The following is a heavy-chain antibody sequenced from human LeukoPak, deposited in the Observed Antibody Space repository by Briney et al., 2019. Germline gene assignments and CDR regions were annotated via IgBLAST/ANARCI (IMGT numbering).Heavy chain of an antibody. J-gene: IGHJ4*02. CDR3: ARGGGYSGYDPFDY. V-gene: IGHV3-21*01. D-gene: IGHD5-12*01. CDR2: ISSSSYI. CDR1: GFTFSSYS. Sequence: GGSLRLSCAASGFTFSSYSMNWVRQAPGKGLEWVSSISSSSYIYYADSVKGRFTISRDNAKNSLYLQMNSLRAEDTAVYYCARGGGYSGYDPFDYWGQGTLVTVSS.